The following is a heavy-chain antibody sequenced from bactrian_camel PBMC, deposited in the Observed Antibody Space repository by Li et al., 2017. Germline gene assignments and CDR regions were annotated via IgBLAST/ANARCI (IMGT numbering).Heavy chain of an antibody. CDR3: AAEVLCYVSDFVPSFGY. Sequence: HVQLVESGGGSVQAGGSLRLSCTASGLFLDDSDMGWYRQAPGNECELISTLTRDGRTWYADSVKGRFTISRDNAKNTVYLQSNSLKPEDTAMYYCAAEVLCYVSDFVPSFGYWGQGTQVTVS. V-gene: IGHV3S53*01. J-gene: IGHJ6*01. CDR2: LTRDGRT. D-gene: IGHD4*01. CDR1: GLFLDDSD.